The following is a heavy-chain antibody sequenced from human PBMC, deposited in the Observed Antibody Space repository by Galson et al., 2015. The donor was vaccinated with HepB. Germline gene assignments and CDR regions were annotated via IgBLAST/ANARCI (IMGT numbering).Heavy chain of an antibody. CDR1: GGTFSSYA. CDR3: ARGDPRVRYFDL. Sequence: SVKVSCKASGGTFSSYAISWVRQAPGQGLEWMGGIIPIFGTANYAQKFQGRVTITADESTSTAYMELSSLRSEDTAVYYCARGDPRVRYFDLWGRGTLVTVSS. J-gene: IGHJ2*01. V-gene: IGHV1-69*13. CDR2: IIPIFGTA. D-gene: IGHD2-21*02.